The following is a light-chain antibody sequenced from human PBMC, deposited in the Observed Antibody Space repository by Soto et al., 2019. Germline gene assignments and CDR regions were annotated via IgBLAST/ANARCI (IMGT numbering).Light chain of an antibody. Sequence: QLVLTQSPSASASLGASVKLTCTLSSGHSSYAIAWHQQQPEKGPRYLMKLNNDGSHSKGDGIPDRFSGSSSGAERYLTISSLQSEDEADDYCQTWGTGTWVFGGGTKVTVL. V-gene: IGLV4-69*01. CDR3: QTWGTGTWV. J-gene: IGLJ3*02. CDR2: LNNDGSH. CDR1: SGHSSYA.